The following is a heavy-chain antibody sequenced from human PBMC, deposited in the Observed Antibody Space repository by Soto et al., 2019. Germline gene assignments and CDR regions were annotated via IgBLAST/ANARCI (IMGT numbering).Heavy chain of an antibody. CDR1: GGSFSGYY. J-gene: IGHJ4*02. V-gene: IGHV4-34*01. D-gene: IGHD3-3*01. Sequence: QVQLQQWGAGLLKPSETLSLTCAVYGGSFSGYYWSWIRQPPGKGLEWIGEINHSGSTNYNPSLKSRVTISVDTSKTQVYLKLSSVTAEDTAVYYCARDVTTLAGIDYWGQGTVVTVSS. CDR2: INHSGST. CDR3: ARDVTTLAGIDY.